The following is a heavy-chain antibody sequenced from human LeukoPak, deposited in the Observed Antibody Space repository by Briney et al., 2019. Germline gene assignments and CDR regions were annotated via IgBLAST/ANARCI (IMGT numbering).Heavy chain of an antibody. CDR3: ARGTPKNIVVVPAAIPSWFDP. CDR2: IYYSGST. V-gene: IGHV4-59*01. J-gene: IGHJ5*02. D-gene: IGHD2-2*01. CDR1: GGSISSYY. Sequence: SETLSLTCTVSGGSISSYYWSWIRQPPGKGLEWIGYIYYSGSTNYNPSLKSRVTISVDTSKNQFSLKLSSVTAADTAVYYCARGTPKNIVVVPAAIPSWFDPWGQGTLVTVSS.